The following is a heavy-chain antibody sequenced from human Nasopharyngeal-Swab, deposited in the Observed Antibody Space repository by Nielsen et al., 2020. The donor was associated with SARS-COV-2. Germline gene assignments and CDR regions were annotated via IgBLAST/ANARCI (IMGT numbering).Heavy chain of an antibody. CDR1: GYTFTSYA. CDR3: ARYYREGSGYFYYGMDV. Sequence: ASVKVSCKASGYTFTSYAMHLVRQAPGQRLEWMGWINAGNGNTKFSQKFQGRVTITRDTSASTAYMELSSLRSEDTAVYYCARYYREGSGYFYYGMDVWGQGTTVTISS. CDR2: INAGNGNT. D-gene: IGHD3-22*01. V-gene: IGHV1-3*01. J-gene: IGHJ6*02.